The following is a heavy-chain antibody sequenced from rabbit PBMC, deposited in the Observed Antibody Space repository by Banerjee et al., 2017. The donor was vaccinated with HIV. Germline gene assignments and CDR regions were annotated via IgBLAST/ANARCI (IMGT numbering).Heavy chain of an antibody. V-gene: IGHV1S40*01. Sequence: QSLEESGGGLVQPEGSLTLTCKASGFTLSSRYYMCWVRQAPGKGLEWIACINTSSGNIVYASWAKGRFTISKTSSTTVTLQMTSLTAADTATYFCARDAGGDGYSNDLWGQGTLVTVS. CDR3: ARDAGGDGYSNDL. CDR2: INTSSGNI. J-gene: IGHJ4*01. CDR1: GFTLSSRYY. D-gene: IGHD7-1*01.